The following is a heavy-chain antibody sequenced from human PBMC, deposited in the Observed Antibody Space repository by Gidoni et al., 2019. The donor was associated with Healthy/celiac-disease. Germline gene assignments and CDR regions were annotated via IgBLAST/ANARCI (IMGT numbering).Heavy chain of an antibody. D-gene: IGHD2-2*01. Sequence: EVQLVESGGGLIQPGGSLRLSWAASGFTVSSNYMSWVRQAPGKGLGWVSVIYSGGSIYYADSVKGRFTISRDNSKNTLYLQMNSLRAEDTAVYYCARTDIVVTSAFDIWGQGTMVTVSS. J-gene: IGHJ3*02. CDR3: ARTDIVVTSAFDI. V-gene: IGHV3-53*01. CDR1: GFTVSSNY. CDR2: IYSGGSI.